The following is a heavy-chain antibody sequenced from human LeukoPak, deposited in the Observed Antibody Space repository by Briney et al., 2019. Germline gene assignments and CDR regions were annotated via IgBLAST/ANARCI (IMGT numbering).Heavy chain of an antibody. D-gene: IGHD1-26*01. Sequence: SETLSLTCTVSGGSVSSGSYYWSWIRQPPGKGLEWIGYIHYSGSTNYNPSLKSRVIISEDTSKNQFSLKLSSVTAADTAVYYCARSPGGDIEWELLYDYWGQGTLVTVSS. V-gene: IGHV4-61*01. CDR3: ARSPGGDIEWELLYDY. J-gene: IGHJ4*02. CDR2: IHYSGST. CDR1: GGSVSSGSYY.